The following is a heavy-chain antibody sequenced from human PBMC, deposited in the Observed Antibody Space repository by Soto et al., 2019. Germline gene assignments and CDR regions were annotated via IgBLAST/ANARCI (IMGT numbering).Heavy chain of an antibody. D-gene: IGHD3-10*01. J-gene: IGHJ4*02. CDR3: ARDFFRASSGTLDY. CDR2: ISYDGSNK. Sequence: PGGSLRLSCAASGFTFSSYAMHWVRQAPGKGLEWVAVISYDGSNKYYADSVKGRFTISRDNSKNTLYLQMNSLRAEDTAVYYCARDFFRASSGTLDYWAQGTLVTVSS. CDR1: GFTFSSYA. V-gene: IGHV3-30-3*01.